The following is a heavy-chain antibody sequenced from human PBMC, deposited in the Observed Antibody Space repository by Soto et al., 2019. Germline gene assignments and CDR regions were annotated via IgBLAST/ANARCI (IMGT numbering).Heavy chain of an antibody. Sequence: EVQLLESGGGLVQPGGSLRLSCAASGFTFSSYAMSWVRQAPGRGLEWVSGISDNGISTYYADSVKGRFTVSRDSSKDTLYLQVNSLRAEDTAVYYCARDPHYDSSAYYYEAPHFDYWGQGTLVTVSS. CDR2: ISDNGIST. J-gene: IGHJ4*02. V-gene: IGHV3-23*01. D-gene: IGHD3-22*01. CDR1: GFTFSSYA. CDR3: ARDPHYDSSAYYYEAPHFDY.